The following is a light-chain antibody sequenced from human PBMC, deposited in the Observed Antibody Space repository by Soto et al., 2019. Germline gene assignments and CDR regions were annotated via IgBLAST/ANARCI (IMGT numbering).Light chain of an antibody. Sequence: EIVLTQSPATLSLSPGERATLSCRASQGVSSYLAWYQQKPGQAPRLLIYDASNRATGIPARFSGSGSGTDFPLTISSLEPEDFAVYYCQQRSNWPPLITFGQGTRLEIK. J-gene: IGKJ5*01. CDR2: DAS. CDR3: QQRSNWPPLIT. V-gene: IGKV3-11*01. CDR1: QGVSSY.